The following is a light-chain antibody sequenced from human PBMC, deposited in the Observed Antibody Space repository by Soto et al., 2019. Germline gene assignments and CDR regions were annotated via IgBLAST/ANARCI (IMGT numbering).Light chain of an antibody. J-gene: IGKJ3*01. CDR3: QKYNSAPQT. V-gene: IGKV1-27*01. CDR2: AAS. Sequence: DIQMTQSPSSLSASVGDRVTITCRASQGISNYLAWYQQKPGKVPKLLIYAASTLQSGVPSRFSGSGSGTHFTRTISSLQPEDVETYYCQKYNSAPQTFGPGTKVDIK. CDR1: QGISNY.